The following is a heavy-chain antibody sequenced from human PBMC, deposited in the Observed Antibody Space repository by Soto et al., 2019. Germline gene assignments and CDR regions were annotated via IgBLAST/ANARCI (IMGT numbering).Heavy chain of an antibody. V-gene: IGHV4-34*01. CDR3: ARVGRGCSGGSCYGARYYYYGMDG. J-gene: IGHJ6*02. CDR1: GGSFSGYY. CDR2: INHSGST. D-gene: IGHD2-15*01. Sequence: SETLSLTCAVYGGSFSGYYWSWIRQPPGKGLEWIGEINHSGSTNYNPFLKSRVTISVDTSKNQFSLKLSSVTAADTAVYYCARVGRGCSGGSCYGARYYYYGMDGWGQGTTVTVSS.